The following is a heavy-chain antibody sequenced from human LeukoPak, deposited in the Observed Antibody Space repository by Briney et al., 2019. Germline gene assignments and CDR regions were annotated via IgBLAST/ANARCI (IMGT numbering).Heavy chain of an antibody. CDR2: VLYSGTT. V-gene: IGHV4-39*07. CDR3: ARARGYSYASDY. CDR1: GGSISSGGYY. J-gene: IGHJ4*02. D-gene: IGHD5-18*01. Sequence: SETLSLTCTVSGGSISSGGYYWGWIRQPPGKGLEWIGSVLYSGTTYYNPSLKSRVTISLDMSKNQFSLKLSSVTAADTAVYYCARARGYSYASDYWGQGTLVTVSS.